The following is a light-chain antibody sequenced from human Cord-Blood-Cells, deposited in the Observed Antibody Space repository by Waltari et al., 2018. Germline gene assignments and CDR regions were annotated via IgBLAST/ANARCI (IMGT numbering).Light chain of an antibody. Sequence: DIVMTQSPDSLAVSLGERATINCKSSQSVLYSSNNKNYLAWYQQKPGQPPKLLLYWASTRESGVPDRFSGSGSGTDFTLTISSLQAEDGAVYYCQQYYSTPLTFGGGTKGEIK. J-gene: IGKJ4*01. CDR2: WAS. CDR1: QSVLYSSNNKNY. CDR3: QQYYSTPLT. V-gene: IGKV4-1*01.